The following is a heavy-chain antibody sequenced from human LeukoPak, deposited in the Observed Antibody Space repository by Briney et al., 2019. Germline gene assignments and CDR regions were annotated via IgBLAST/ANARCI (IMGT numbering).Heavy chain of an antibody. CDR3: AKGPVYYDSSGYFPFDY. CDR1: KFTLNYYW. Sequence: GGSLRLSCDASKFTLNYYWLTWVRQAPGRGLEWVANIKKDGTEKNYVDSVRGRFTISRDNAQNSLYLQMNNLRAEDTAIYYCAKGPVYYDSSGYFPFDYWGQGTLVTVSS. V-gene: IGHV3-7*03. D-gene: IGHD3-22*01. J-gene: IGHJ4*02. CDR2: IKKDGTEK.